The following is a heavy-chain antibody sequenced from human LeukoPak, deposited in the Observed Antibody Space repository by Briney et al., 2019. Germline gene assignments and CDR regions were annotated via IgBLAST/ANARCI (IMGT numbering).Heavy chain of an antibody. V-gene: IGHV3-23*01. J-gene: IGHJ4*02. D-gene: IGHD5-12*01. CDR2: ISGSGAST. CDR1: GLTFSSYG. Sequence: PGGSLRLSSAASGLTFSSYGMHWVRQAPGKGLEWVSTISGSGASTYYADSVKGRFTISRDYSKNTLYLQMNSLRAEDTAVYYCARDSSSWIYSGYEGGPDYWGQGTLVTVSS. CDR3: ARDSSSWIYSGYEGGPDY.